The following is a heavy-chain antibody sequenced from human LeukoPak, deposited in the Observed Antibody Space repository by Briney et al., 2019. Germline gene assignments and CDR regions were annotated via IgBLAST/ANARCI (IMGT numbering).Heavy chain of an antibody. CDR1: GGSVSSGSYY. J-gene: IGHJ5*02. CDR3: ARVSPRSYCGGGCYFGWFDP. D-gene: IGHD2-21*02. Sequence: PSETLSLTCTVSGGSVSSGSYYWSWIRQPPGKGLEWIGYIYYSGSTNYNPSLKSRVTISVDTSKNQFSLKLSSVTAADTAVYYCARVSPRSYCGGGCYFGWFDPWGQGTLVTVSS. CDR2: IYYSGST. V-gene: IGHV4-61*01.